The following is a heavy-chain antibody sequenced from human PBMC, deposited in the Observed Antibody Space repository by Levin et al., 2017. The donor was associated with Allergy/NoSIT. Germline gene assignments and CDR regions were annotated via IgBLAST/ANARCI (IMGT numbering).Heavy chain of an antibody. D-gene: IGHD3-10*01. Sequence: SVKVSCTASGGTFNGYTITWVRQAPGQGLEWMGRLVPLLHMTNYAQKFQGRVTITADTSTTIAYMELSSLRSEDTAVYYCARGFGELLGDYFDYWGQGTLVTVSS. CDR2: LVPLLHMT. J-gene: IGHJ4*02. CDR3: ARGFGELLGDYFDY. CDR1: GGTFNGYT. V-gene: IGHV1-69*02.